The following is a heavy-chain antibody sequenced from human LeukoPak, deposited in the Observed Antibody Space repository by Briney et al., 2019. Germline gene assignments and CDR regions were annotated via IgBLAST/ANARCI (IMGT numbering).Heavy chain of an antibody. CDR1: GYTFTSYG. J-gene: IGHJ4*02. CDR3: ARVVVGATDFDY. Sequence: ASVKVSCKASGYTFTSYGISWVRQAPGQGLEWTGWISAYNGNTNYAQKLQGRVTMTTDTSTSTAYMELRSLRSDDTAVYYCARVVVGATDFDYWGQGTLVTVSS. CDR2: ISAYNGNT. V-gene: IGHV1-18*01. D-gene: IGHD1-26*01.